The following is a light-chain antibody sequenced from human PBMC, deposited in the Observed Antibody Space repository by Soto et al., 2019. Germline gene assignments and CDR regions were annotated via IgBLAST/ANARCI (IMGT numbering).Light chain of an antibody. CDR1: SSNIGTNP. J-gene: IGLJ2*01. CDR2: SDD. CDR3: AVWDDNLKGL. Sequence: QSALTQPPSASGTPGQRVTISCSGRSSNIGTNPVYWYQQLPGKAPKLLIYSDDRRPSGVPDRFSGSKSGTSASLAISGLQSEDEADYYCAVWDDNLKGLFGGGTKLTVL. V-gene: IGLV1-44*01.